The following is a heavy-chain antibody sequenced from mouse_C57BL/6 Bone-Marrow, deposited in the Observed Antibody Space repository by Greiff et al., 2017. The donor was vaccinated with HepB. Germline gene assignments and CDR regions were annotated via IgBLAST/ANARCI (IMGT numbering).Heavy chain of an antibody. CDR2: ISYDGSN. Sequence: LQESGPGLVKPSQSLSLTCSVTGYSITSGYYWNWIRQFPGNKLEWMGYISYDGSNNYNPSLKNRIAITRDTSKNQFFLKLNSVTTEDTATYYCARAIYYYGSSFSFDYWGQGTTLTVSS. V-gene: IGHV3-6*01. D-gene: IGHD1-1*01. CDR3: ARAIYYYGSSFSFDY. J-gene: IGHJ2*01. CDR1: GYSITSGYY.